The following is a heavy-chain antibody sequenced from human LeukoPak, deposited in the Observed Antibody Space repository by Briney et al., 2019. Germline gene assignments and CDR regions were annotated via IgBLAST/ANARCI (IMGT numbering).Heavy chain of an antibody. CDR3: ARDSNPLDY. CDR1: GYTFTSYY. CDR2: INPSGGST. J-gene: IGHJ4*02. V-gene: IGHV1-46*03. D-gene: IGHD4-11*01. Sequence: ASVKVSCKASGYTFTSYYMHWVRQAPGQGLEWMRIINPSGGSTRYVQKFQGRVTMTRDASTSTVYMELSSLRSEDTAVYYCARDSNPLDYWGQGTLVTVSS.